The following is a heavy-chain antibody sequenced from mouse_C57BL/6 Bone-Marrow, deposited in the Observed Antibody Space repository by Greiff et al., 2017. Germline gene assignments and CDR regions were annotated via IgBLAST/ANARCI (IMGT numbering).Heavy chain of an antibody. CDR3: ATYGIYAWDEGVYYAMDY. D-gene: IGHD2-1*01. J-gene: IGHJ4*01. V-gene: IGHV1-82*01. Sequence: QVQLQQSGPELVKPGASVKISCKASGYAFSSSWMNWVKQRPGKGLEWIGRIYPGDGDTNYNGKFKGKATLTADKSSSTAYMQLSSLTSEDSAVYFCATYGIYAWDEGVYYAMDYWGQGTSVTVSS. CDR2: IYPGDGDT. CDR1: GYAFSSSW.